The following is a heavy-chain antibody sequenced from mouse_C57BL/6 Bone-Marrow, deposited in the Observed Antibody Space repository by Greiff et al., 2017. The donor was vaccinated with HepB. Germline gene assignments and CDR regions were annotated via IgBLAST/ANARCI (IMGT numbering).Heavy chain of an antibody. V-gene: IGHV1-55*01. J-gene: IGHJ3*01. CDR2: IYPGSGST. Sequence: QVQLKQPGAELVKPGASVKMSCKASGYTFTSYWITWVKQRPGQGLEWIGDIYPGSGSTNYNEEFKSKATLTVDTSSSTAYMQLSSLTSEDSAVYYCAREGYGPWFAYWGQGTLVTVSA. CDR3: AREGYGPWFAY. CDR1: GYTFTSYW. D-gene: IGHD1-1*02.